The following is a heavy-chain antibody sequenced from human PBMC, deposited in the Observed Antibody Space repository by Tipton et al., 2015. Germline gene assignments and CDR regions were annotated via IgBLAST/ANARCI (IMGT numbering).Heavy chain of an antibody. CDR2: IFYSGST. CDR3: ARYPLDWFDP. Sequence: TLSLTCTVSGGSISSYYWSWIRQPPGKGLEWIGYIFYSGSTNYNPSLKSRVTISVDTSKNQLSLKMNSVTAADTAVYYCARYPLDWFDPWGQGTLVTVSS. CDR1: GGSISSYY. J-gene: IGHJ5*02. V-gene: IGHV4-59*07.